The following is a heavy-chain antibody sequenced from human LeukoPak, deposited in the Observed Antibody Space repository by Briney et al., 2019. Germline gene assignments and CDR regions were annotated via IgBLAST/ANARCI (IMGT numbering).Heavy chain of an antibody. D-gene: IGHD4-17*01. V-gene: IGHV4-61*01. Sequence: PSETLSLTCTVSGGSISISNYYWSWIRQPPGKGLEWIGYIYYSGSTNYNPSLKSRVTMSLDTSKNQFSLKLSSVTTADTAVYYCARGVRMTTVTTSYYYYYYMDVWGKGTTVTVSS. CDR1: GGSISISNYY. CDR2: IYYSGST. J-gene: IGHJ6*03. CDR3: ARGVRMTTVTTSYYYYYYMDV.